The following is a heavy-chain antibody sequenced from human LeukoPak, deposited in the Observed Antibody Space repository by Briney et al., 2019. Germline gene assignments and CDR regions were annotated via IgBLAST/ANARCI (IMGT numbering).Heavy chain of an antibody. Sequence: GGSLRLSCAASGFTFNTYWMHWVRQAPGKGLVWVSNIENDGSITNYADSMKGRFTISRDNAKNMVYLQMNSLRAEDTAVYYCASGYSYGYDTFYWGQGTLVTVSS. CDR2: IENDGSIT. J-gene: IGHJ4*02. CDR1: GFTFNTYW. V-gene: IGHV3-74*01. D-gene: IGHD5-18*01. CDR3: ASGYSYGYDTFY.